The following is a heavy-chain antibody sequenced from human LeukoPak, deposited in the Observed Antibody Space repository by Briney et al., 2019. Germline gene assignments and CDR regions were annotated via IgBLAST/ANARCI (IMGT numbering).Heavy chain of an antibody. Sequence: GRSLRLSCAASGFTFSSYAMSWVRQAPGKGLEWVSTISGRGDSTYYADSVKGRFTISRDNSRNTLYLQMNTLRAEDTAVYYCAKAIAAPVWYFDLWGRGTLVTVSS. D-gene: IGHD6-13*01. CDR1: GFTFSSYA. CDR2: ISGRGDST. CDR3: AKAIAAPVWYFDL. J-gene: IGHJ2*01. V-gene: IGHV3-23*01.